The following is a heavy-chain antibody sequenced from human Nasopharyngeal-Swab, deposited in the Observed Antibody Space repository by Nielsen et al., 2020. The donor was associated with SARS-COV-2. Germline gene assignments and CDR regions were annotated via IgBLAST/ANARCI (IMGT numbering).Heavy chain of an antibody. V-gene: IGHV3-69-1*01. CDR3: ARDDTARPDFWSGYYGINYYGMDV. D-gene: IGHD3-3*01. Sequence: VRQAPGKGLEWVSSISSSSYIYYADSVKGRFTISRDNAKNSLYLQMNSLRAEDTAVYYCARDDTARPDFWSGYYGINYYGMDVWGQGTTVTVSS. J-gene: IGHJ6*02. CDR2: ISSSSYI.